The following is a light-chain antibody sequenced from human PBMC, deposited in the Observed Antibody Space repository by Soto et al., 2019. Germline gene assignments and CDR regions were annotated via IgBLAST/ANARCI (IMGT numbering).Light chain of an antibody. CDR1: QGIHSW. V-gene: IGKV1-5*01. CDR3: QQYNSYPWT. J-gene: IGKJ1*01. Sequence: DIQMTPSPSTASVSVGEPATLTFRASQGIHSWLAWYQQKPGKAPELLIYDASTLKGGVPSRFSGSGSGTEFTLTITSLQPDDFATYYCQQYNSYPWTLGQGPKVDIK. CDR2: DAS.